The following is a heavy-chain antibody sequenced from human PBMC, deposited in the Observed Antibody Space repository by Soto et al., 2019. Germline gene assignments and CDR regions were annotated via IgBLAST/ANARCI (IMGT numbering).Heavy chain of an antibody. CDR2: IRSKANSYTT. V-gene: IGHV3-73*01. J-gene: IGHJ4*02. CDR1: GFTFSVSA. D-gene: IGHD6-13*01. Sequence: PGGSLRLSCAASGFTFSVSAMHWVRQASGKGLEWVGRIRSKANSYTTAYAASVRGRFTISRDDSKNTAYLHMNSLKSEDTAVYYCTSGSSSWYIDYWGQGTLVTVSS. CDR3: TSGSSSWYIDY.